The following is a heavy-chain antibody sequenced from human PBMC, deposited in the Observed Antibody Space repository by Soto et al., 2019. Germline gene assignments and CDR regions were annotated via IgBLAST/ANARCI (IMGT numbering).Heavy chain of an antibody. CDR2: ISGYNGNT. J-gene: IGHJ6*02. Sequence: QVQLVQSGAEVKKPGASVTVSCKASGYTFTNYGFSWVRQAPGQGLEWMGWISGYNGNTKYAEKFQNRVTMPTDTSTNTAHMELRSLRSDDTAVYYCAREGQAPYYCYGMDVWGQGTAVTVSS. CDR1: GYTFTNYG. CDR3: AREGQAPYYCYGMDV. V-gene: IGHV1-18*01.